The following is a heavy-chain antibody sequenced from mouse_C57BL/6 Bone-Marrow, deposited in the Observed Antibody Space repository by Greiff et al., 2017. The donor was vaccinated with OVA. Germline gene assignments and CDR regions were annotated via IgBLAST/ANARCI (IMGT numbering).Heavy chain of an antibody. V-gene: IGHV1-50*01. J-gene: IGHJ2*01. D-gene: IGHD1-1*01. Sequence: VQLQQSGAELVKPGASVKLSCKASGYTFTSYWMQWVKQRPGQGLEWIGEIDPSDSYTNYNQKFKGKATLTVDTSSSTAYMQLSSLTSEDSAVYYCASPRPGSVDYWGQGTTLTVSS. CDR2: IDPSDSYT. CDR1: GYTFTSYW. CDR3: ASPRPGSVDY.